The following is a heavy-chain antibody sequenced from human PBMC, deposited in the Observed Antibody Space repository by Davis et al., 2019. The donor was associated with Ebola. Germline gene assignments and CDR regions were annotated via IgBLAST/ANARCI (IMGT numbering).Heavy chain of an antibody. J-gene: IGHJ4*02. Sequence: SWIRQPPGKGLEWIGYIYYSGYTYYNPSLKSRVTVSMDTSKNQFSLRLTSVAAPDTAVYYCARERDDNYFDYWGPGILVTVSS. D-gene: IGHD1-1*01. V-gene: IGHV4-30-4*01. CDR2: IYYSGYT. CDR3: ARERDDNYFDY.